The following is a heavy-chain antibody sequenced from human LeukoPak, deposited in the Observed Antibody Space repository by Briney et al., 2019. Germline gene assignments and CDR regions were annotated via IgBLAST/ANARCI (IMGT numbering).Heavy chain of an antibody. D-gene: IGHD4-17*01. CDR2: LSSSSSYI. CDR3: ATLDYGAFDI. Sequence: GGSLRLSCAASGFTFSSYNMNWVRQAPGKGLEWVSSLSSSSSYIYYADSVKGRFTISRDNAKNSLYLQMNSLRAEDTAVYYCATLDYGAFDIWGQGTMVTVSS. V-gene: IGHV3-21*01. CDR1: GFTFSSYN. J-gene: IGHJ3*02.